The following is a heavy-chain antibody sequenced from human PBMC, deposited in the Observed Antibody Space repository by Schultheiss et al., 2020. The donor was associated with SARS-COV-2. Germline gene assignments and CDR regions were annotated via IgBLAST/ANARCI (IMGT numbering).Heavy chain of an antibody. D-gene: IGHD2-2*02. Sequence: ASVKVSCRASGYTFTGYYMHWVRQAPGQGLEWVGRINANSGGTDYGQKFQGRVTMTRDTSISTAYMELSRLRSDDTAVYYCARIYCSSTSCYNEEKYFQHWGQGTLVTVSS. V-gene: IGHV1-2*06. CDR1: GYTFTGYY. CDR2: INANSGGT. J-gene: IGHJ1*01. CDR3: ARIYCSSTSCYNEEKYFQH.